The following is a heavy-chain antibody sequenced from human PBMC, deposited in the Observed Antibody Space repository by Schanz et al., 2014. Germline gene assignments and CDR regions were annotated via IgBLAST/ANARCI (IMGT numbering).Heavy chain of an antibody. V-gene: IGHV1-46*03. D-gene: IGHD3-10*01. CDR3: AREILHYGSHGYLGY. CDR2: IDPSGGTT. CDR1: GYTFSNFY. Sequence: QVQLVQSGTEVKNPGASVKVSCKASGYTFSNFYIHWVRQAPAQGPEWVGIIDPSGGTTSHAQKFQGRVNMTRDTSTSTVYMELSSLRSDDTAIYYCAREILHYGSHGYLGYWGQGTLVTVSS. J-gene: IGHJ4*02.